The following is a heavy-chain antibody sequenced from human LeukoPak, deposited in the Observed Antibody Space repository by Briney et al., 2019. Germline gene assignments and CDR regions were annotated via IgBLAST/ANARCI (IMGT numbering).Heavy chain of an antibody. J-gene: IGHJ4*02. CDR3: AKGGGH. CDR1: GFTFSTYW. Sequence: PGGSLILSCAASGFTFSTYWMNWVRQAPGKGLEWVANIKQDGSEKYYVDSVRGRFTISRDNAKNSLYLQMNSLRAEDTAVYYCAKGGGHWGQGTLVTVSS. CDR2: IKQDGSEK. D-gene: IGHD3-10*01. V-gene: IGHV3-7*01.